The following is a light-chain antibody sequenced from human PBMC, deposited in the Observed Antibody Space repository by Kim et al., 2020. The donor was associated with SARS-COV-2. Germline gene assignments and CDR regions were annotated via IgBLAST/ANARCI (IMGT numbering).Light chain of an antibody. CDR1: QVINNY. CDR2: GAS. J-gene: IGKJ1*01. Sequence: ASVGDRVTITGRASQVINNYLAGYQQKPGKAPTVLIYGASTLHSGVPSRFSGSGSGTDFTLTISSLQPEDVGTYYCQKYDSAPWTFGHGTKVDIK. V-gene: IGKV1-27*01. CDR3: QKYDSAPWT.